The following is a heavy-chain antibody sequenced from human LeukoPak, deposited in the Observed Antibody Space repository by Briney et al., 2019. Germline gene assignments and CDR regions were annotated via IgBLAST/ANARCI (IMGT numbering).Heavy chain of an antibody. CDR1: GFTLTELS. Sequence: GASVKVSCKVSGFTLTELSMHWVRQAPGKGLEWMGGFDPEDGETIYAQKFQGRVTMTEDTSTDTAYMELSSLRSEDTAVYYCATDLIGDFWSGYYKSWGQGTLVTVSS. CDR3: ATDLIGDFWSGYYKS. CDR2: FDPEDGET. V-gene: IGHV1-24*01. J-gene: IGHJ5*02. D-gene: IGHD3-3*01.